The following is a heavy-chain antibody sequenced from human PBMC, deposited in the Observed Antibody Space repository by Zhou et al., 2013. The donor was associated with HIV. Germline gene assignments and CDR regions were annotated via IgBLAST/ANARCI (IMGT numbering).Heavy chain of an antibody. CDR2: NIPIFGFV. Sequence: QVQLVQSGAEVKKPGASVKVSCKASGYTFSNYDINWVRQATGQGLEWMAGNIPIFGFVNVARNFRGRIRVTSDESTRTAYMELHNLRSDDTAVYFCTTVSFTGYDFYYHYGLVFWGQGTTVIVSS. V-gene: IGHV1-69*13. D-gene: IGHD5-12*01. CDR3: TTVSFTGYDFYYHYGLVF. J-gene: IGHJ6*02. CDR1: GYTFSNYD.